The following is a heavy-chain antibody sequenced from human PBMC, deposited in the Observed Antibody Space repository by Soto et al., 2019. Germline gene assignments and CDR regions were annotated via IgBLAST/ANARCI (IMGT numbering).Heavy chain of an antibody. D-gene: IGHD2-2*01. V-gene: IGHV1-3*01. CDR2: INAGNGNT. J-gene: IGHJ4*02. CDR1: GYTFTSYA. Sequence: AAVKVSCKASGYTFTSYAMHWVRQAPGQRLEWMGWINAGNGNTKYSQKFQGRVTITRDTSASTAYMELSSLRSEDTAVYYCAREIGNGNQLLSPGFDDWGQGTLVIVSS. CDR3: AREIGNGNQLLSPGFDD.